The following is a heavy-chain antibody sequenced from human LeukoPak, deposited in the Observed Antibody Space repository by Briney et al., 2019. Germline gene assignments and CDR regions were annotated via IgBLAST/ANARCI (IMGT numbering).Heavy chain of an antibody. Sequence: GGSLRLSCAASGFTFSSYAMSWVRQAPGKGLEWVSAISGSGGSTYYADSVKGRFTISRDNSKNTLYLQMNSLRAGDTAVYYCATSSYCSGGSCYLGLDYWGQGTLVTVSS. J-gene: IGHJ4*02. V-gene: IGHV3-23*01. D-gene: IGHD2-15*01. CDR1: GFTFSSYA. CDR3: ATSSYCSGGSCYLGLDY. CDR2: ISGSGGST.